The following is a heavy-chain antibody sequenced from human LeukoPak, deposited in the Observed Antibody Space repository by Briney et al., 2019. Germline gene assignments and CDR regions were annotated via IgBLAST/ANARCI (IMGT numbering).Heavy chain of an antibody. D-gene: IGHD2-8*01. CDR1: GFTFSTYW. V-gene: IGHV3-74*01. CDR2: INSDESST. CDR3: ARDKFTSGESWCDP. Sequence: GGSLRLSCAASGFTFSTYWMHWVRQAPGKGLVWVSRINSDESSTAYADSVKGRFTISRDNTRDTLYLQMNSLRAEDTAIYYCARDKFTSGESWCDPWGQGTLVTVSS. J-gene: IGHJ5*02.